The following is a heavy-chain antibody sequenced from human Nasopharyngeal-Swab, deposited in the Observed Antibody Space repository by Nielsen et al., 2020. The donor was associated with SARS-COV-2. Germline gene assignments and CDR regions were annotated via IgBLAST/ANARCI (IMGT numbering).Heavy chain of an antibody. CDR3: ARDTAPIVVVPAANAY. V-gene: IGHV3-21*01. D-gene: IGHD2-2*01. CDR2: ISSSSSDI. Sequence: GRSLRLSCVDSGFRDYSMNWVRQAPGKGLVWVSSISSSSSDIYYADSVKGRFTISRDNAKNSLYLQMNSLRAEDTAVYYCARDTAPIVVVPAANAYWGQGTLVTVSS. CDR1: GFRDYS. J-gene: IGHJ4*02.